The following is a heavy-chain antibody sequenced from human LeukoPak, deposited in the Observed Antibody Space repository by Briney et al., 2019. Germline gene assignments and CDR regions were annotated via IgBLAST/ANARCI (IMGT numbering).Heavy chain of an antibody. V-gene: IGHV1-18*01. D-gene: IGHD1-20*01. Sequence: ASVKVSCKASGYTFTSYGISWVRQAPGQGLEWMGWISAYNGSTNYAQKLQGRVTMTTDTSTSTAYMELRSLRSDDTAVYYCARDTPGYNWNDVSHYYYMDVWGKGTTVTISS. CDR3: ARDTPGYNWNDVSHYYYMDV. J-gene: IGHJ6*03. CDR2: ISAYNGST. CDR1: GYTFTSYG.